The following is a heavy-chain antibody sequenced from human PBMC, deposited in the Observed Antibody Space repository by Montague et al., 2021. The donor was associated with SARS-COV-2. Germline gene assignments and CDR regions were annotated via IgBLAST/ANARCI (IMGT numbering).Heavy chain of an antibody. J-gene: IGHJ4*02. CDR3: ASSNFFAY. CDR2: IDPAGGAT. D-gene: IGHD6-6*01. CDR1: GFTFSKFG. V-gene: IGHV3-23*01. Sequence: SLRLSCAASGFTFSKFGMNWVRQAPGKGQEWVSTIDPAGGATYYADSVRGRFAISRDNSKNILSLQMDSLTADDMAVYYCASSNFFAYWGQGTLITVSS.